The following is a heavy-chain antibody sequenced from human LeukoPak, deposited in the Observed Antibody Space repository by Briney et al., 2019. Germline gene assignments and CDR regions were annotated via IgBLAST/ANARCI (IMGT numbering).Heavy chain of an antibody. CDR2: ISGSGGST. CDR1: GFTLSSYA. J-gene: IGHJ4*02. D-gene: IGHD5-18*01. Sequence: GGSLGLSCAASGFTLSSYAMSWVRQARGKGLEWGSAISGSGGSTYYADAVKGRSTISRDNSKNTLYLQLNSLRAEDTAVYYCAKDGTRGYSYGRIDYWGQGTLVTVSS. CDR3: AKDGTRGYSYGRIDY. V-gene: IGHV3-23*01.